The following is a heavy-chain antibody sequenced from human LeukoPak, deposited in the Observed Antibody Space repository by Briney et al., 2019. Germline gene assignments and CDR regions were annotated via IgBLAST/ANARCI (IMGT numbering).Heavy chain of an antibody. CDR1: VDSFSGYY. J-gene: IGHJ3*02. CDR2: FYHCGST. D-gene: IGHD3-22*01. V-gene: IGHV4-34*01. Sequence: SEPLSLTCTLYVDSFSGYYWRWLPHPPGKGLECLGEFYHCGSTNYNPSLKSRVTISVDTSKNQFSLKLSSVTAADTAIYYCARVHVNSGYYFGDAFDIWGQGTMVTVSS. CDR3: ARVHVNSGYYFGDAFDI.